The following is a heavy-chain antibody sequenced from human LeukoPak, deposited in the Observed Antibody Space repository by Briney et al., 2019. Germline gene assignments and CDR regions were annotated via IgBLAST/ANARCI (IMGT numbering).Heavy chain of an antibody. V-gene: IGHV3-30*19. J-gene: IGHJ4*02. Sequence: GGSLRLSCVASGFIFTSYGMHWVRQAPGKGLQWVALISSNGNNERYADSVKGRFSISRDNSKNTMYLRMNSLRAEDTAIYYCTRIKYSTSWSGDYWGQGALVTVSS. CDR1: GFIFTSYG. D-gene: IGHD6-13*01. CDR3: TRIKYSTSWSGDY. CDR2: ISSNGNNE.